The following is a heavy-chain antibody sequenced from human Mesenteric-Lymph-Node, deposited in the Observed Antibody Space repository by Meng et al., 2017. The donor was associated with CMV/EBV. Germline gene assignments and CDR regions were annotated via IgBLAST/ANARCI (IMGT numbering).Heavy chain of an antibody. CDR2: ISSGSTTI. V-gene: IGHV3-11*04. J-gene: IGHJ3*02. CDR3: AREKYSGSWKDAFDI. D-gene: IGHD6-13*01. Sequence: GESLKISCAASGFTFSDYYMTWIRQAPGKGLDWVSYISSGSTTIHYADSVKGRFTTSRDNAKNSLYLQMNSLRVEDTAVYYCAREKYSGSWKDAFDIWGQGTMVTVSS. CDR1: GFTFSDYY.